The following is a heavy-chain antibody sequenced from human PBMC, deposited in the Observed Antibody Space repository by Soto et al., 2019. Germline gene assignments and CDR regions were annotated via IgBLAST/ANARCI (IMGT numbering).Heavy chain of an antibody. J-gene: IGHJ4*02. D-gene: IGHD3-22*01. CDR1: GYTFTSYA. Sequence: QVQLVQSGAEEKKPGASVKVSCKASGYTFTSYAMHWVRQAPGQRLEWMGWINGGNGNTKYSQKFQGRVTITRDTSASTAYMELSSLRSEDTAVYCCARGSGYYYWDDYWGQGTLVTVSS. CDR2: INGGNGNT. V-gene: IGHV1-3*05. CDR3: ARGSGYYYWDDY.